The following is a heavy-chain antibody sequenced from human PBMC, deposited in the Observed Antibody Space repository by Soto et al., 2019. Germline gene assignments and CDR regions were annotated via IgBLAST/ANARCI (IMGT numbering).Heavy chain of an antibody. D-gene: IGHD4-4*01. CDR1: GYFISSSHW. CDR2: INYSGSF. V-gene: IGHV4-28*05. Sequence: QVPVQESGPGLVKASDTLSLTSRVSGYFISSSHWWGWIRQPPGKGLEWIGHINYSGSFYHDPSLKSRVTMSLDTSKHQFSLRLSSVTAVDTAVYYCARIATTTLGGPIDYWGRGTLVTVSS. J-gene: IGHJ4*02. CDR3: ARIATTTLGGPIDY.